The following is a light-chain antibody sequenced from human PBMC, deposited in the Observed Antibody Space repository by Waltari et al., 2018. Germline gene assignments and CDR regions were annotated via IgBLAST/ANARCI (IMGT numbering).Light chain of an antibody. J-gene: IGKJ2*01. Sequence: DIQMTQSPSSLSASVGDSVTITCRASQSISSYLNWYQQKPGKAPKLLISAASSLQSGVPSRFSGSGAGTDVTLTISSLQPEDFATYDCQQSYSTPRTFGQGTKLEIK. CDR3: QQSYSTPRT. V-gene: IGKV1-39*01. CDR1: QSISSY. CDR2: AAS.